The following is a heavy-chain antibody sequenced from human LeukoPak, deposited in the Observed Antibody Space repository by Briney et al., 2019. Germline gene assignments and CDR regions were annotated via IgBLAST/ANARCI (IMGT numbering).Heavy chain of an antibody. CDR1: GFIVTNYW. CDR2: INSDGSHT. Sequence: SGGSLRLSCTTSGFIVTNYWMHWVRQAPGKGLVWFSRINSDGSHTDYAGSVKGRFTISRDNARNTLYLQMNSLRAEDTAVYYCAGGLSDYYYTVGYWGQGTLVTVSS. V-gene: IGHV3-74*01. J-gene: IGHJ4*02. D-gene: IGHD3-22*01. CDR3: AGGLSDYYYTVGY.